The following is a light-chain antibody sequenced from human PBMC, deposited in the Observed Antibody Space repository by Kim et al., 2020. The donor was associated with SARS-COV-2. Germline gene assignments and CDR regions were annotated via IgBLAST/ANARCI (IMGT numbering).Light chain of an antibody. J-gene: IGLJ2*01. CDR1: SSNIGNNY. V-gene: IGLV1-51*01. Sequence: QSVLTQPPSVSAAPGQKVTISCSGSSSNIGNNYVSWYQQLPGTAPKLLIYDNNKRPSGIPDRFSGSKSGTSATLGITGLQTGDEADYYCGTWDSSLSGVVFVGVTHLTVL. CDR3: GTWDSSLSGVV. CDR2: DNN.